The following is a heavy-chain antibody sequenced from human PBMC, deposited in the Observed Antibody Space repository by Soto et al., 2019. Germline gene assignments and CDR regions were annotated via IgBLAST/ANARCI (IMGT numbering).Heavy chain of an antibody. CDR2: IHSGGNT. V-gene: IGHV3-66*01. CDR1: GFTVSSNY. Sequence: VQLVESGGGLVQPGGSLRLSCAASGFTVSSNYVNWVRQAPGKGLEWVSGIHSGGNTYYADSVKGRFTISRDNSKNTVYLQMNSLRAEDTAVYYCARDGCSGGSCYLGTGFDYWGQGTLVTVSS. CDR3: ARDGCSGGSCYLGTGFDY. D-gene: IGHD2-15*01. J-gene: IGHJ4*02.